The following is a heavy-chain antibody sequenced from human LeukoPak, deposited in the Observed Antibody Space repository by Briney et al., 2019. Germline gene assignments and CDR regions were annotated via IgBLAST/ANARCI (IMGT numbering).Heavy chain of an antibody. V-gene: IGHV3-23*01. Sequence: GGSLRLSCAASGFTFSSYAMSWVRQAPGKGLEWVSAISGSGSSTYYADSVKGRFTISRDNSKNTLYLQMNSLRAEDTAVYYCAKTYYDFWSPDAFDIWGQGTMVTVSS. CDR1: GFTFSSYA. J-gene: IGHJ3*02. CDR3: AKTYYDFWSPDAFDI. CDR2: ISGSGSST. D-gene: IGHD3-3*01.